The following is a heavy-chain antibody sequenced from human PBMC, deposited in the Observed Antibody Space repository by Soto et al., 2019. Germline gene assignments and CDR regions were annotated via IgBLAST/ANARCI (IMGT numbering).Heavy chain of an antibody. CDR1: GYSFTSYW. V-gene: IGHV5-51*01. J-gene: IGHJ6*02. CDR3: AGTTTSSGWYKDYYYGMDV. Sequence: GESLKISCKGSGYSFTSYWIGWVRQMPGKGLEWMGIIYPGDSDTRYSPSFQGQVTISADKSIGTAYLQWSSLKASDTAMYYCAGTTTSSGWYKDYYYGMDVWGQGATVTVSS. D-gene: IGHD6-19*01. CDR2: IYPGDSDT.